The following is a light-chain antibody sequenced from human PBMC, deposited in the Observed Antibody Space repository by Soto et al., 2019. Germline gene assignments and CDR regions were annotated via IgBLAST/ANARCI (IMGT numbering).Light chain of an antibody. Sequence: LSQSRETLSMNPGERAPLPCRASQSVSRYLAWYQQKPGQAPRLLIYDASNRATGIPARFSGSGSGTDFILTISSLEPEDFAVYYCQQRSNWPPGFGQGTRLAI. CDR2: DAS. V-gene: IGKV3-11*01. J-gene: IGKJ5*01. CDR1: QSVSRY. CDR3: QQRSNWPPG.